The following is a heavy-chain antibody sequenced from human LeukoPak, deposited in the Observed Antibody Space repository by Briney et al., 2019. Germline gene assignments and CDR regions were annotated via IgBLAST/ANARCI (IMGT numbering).Heavy chain of an antibody. CDR1: GFTVSSNY. Sequence: GGSLRLSCAASGFTVSSNYMNWVRQAPGKGLEWVSIIYNEGTTYYADSVRGRFTISRDDSKNTLYLQMNSLRAEDTAVYYCAKASSGYDFWSGYYIPHFDYWGQGTLVTVSS. J-gene: IGHJ4*02. CDR2: IYNEGTT. D-gene: IGHD3-3*01. V-gene: IGHV3-66*01. CDR3: AKASSGYDFWSGYYIPHFDY.